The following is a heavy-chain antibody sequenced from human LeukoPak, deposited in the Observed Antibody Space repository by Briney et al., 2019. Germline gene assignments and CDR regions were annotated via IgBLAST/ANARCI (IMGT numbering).Heavy chain of an antibody. J-gene: IGHJ4*02. Sequence: GGSLRLSCAASGFTFRSYAMSWVRQGPGRGLEWVSVISGSGGSTYYRDSVKGRFTISRDNSKNTLYLQMNSLRDEDTAVYYCAKDGTTTITFDYWGQGTLVTVSS. CDR1: GFTFRSYA. CDR2: ISGSGGST. V-gene: IGHV3-23*01. D-gene: IGHD1-1*01. CDR3: AKDGTTTITFDY.